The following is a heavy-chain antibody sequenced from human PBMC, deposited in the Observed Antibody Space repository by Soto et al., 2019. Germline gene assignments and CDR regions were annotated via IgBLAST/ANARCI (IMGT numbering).Heavy chain of an antibody. CDR2: LSGSGDTT. J-gene: IGHJ6*02. V-gene: IGHV3-23*01. CDR3: AKGTQFFYYYAMDV. CDR1: GLTFSSYC. Sequence: PXESLGLSCAASGLTFSSYCMNGVGQAPGKGLEWVSALSGSGDTTYYADSVRGRFSISRDNSKNTLYLQMSSLRGEDTAVYYCAKGTQFFYYYAMDVWGQGTTVTVSS.